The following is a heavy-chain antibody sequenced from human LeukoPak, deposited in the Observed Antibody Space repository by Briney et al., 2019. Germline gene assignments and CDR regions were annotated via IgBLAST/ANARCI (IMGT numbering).Heavy chain of an antibody. Sequence: PSETLSLTCTVSGGSISSSSYYWGWIRQPPGKGLEWIGSIYYSGSTYYNPPLKSRVTISVDTSKNQFSLKLSSVTAADTAVYYCARDSTVVTRVFDYWGQGTLVTVSS. CDR3: ARDSTVVTRVFDY. J-gene: IGHJ4*02. D-gene: IGHD4-23*01. CDR1: GGSISSSSYY. CDR2: IYYSGST. V-gene: IGHV4-39*01.